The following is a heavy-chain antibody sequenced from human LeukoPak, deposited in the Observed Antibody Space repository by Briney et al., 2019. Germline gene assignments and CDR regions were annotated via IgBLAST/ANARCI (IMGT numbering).Heavy chain of an antibody. V-gene: IGHV3-33*01. CDR1: GFTFSGYG. D-gene: IGHD4-17*01. CDR2: MWYDGSNK. Sequence: GGSLRLSCAAPGFTFSGYGMHWVRQAPGKGLEWVAVMWYDGSNKYYADSVKGRFTISRDNSKNTLYLQMHSLRAEDTAVYYCARDEVTTPRDWGQGTLVTVSS. J-gene: IGHJ4*02. CDR3: ARDEVTTPRD.